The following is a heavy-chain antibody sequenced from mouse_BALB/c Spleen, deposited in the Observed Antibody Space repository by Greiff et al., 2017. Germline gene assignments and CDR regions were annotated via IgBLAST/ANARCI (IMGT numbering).Heavy chain of an antibody. CDR2: IWSGGST. J-gene: IGHJ2*01. CDR1: GFSLTSYG. V-gene: IGHV2-2*02. CDR3: ARNTYGLGY. D-gene: IGHD1-1*01. Sequence: VQLQQSGPGLVQPSQSLSITCTVSGFSLTSYGVHWVRQSPGKGLEWLGVIWSGGSTDYNAAFISRLSISKDNSKSQVFFKMNSLQANDTAIYYCARNTYGLGYWGQGTTLTVSS.